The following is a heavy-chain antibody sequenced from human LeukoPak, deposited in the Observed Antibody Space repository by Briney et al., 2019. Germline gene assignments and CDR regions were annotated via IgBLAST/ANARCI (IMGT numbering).Heavy chain of an antibody. CDR1: GGSFSGYY. V-gene: IGHV4-34*01. CDR3: ARERSWHDFAY. J-gene: IGHJ4*02. D-gene: IGHD1-26*01. CDR2: INHSGST. Sequence: SETLSLTCAVYGGSFSGYYWSWIRQPPGKGLEWIGEINHSGSTNYNPSLKSRVTISVDTSKNQFSLKLSSVTAADTAVYYCARERSWHDFAYWGQGTLVTVSS.